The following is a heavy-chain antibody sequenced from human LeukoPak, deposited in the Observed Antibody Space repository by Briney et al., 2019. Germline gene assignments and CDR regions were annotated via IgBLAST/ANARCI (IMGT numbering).Heavy chain of an antibody. Sequence: PGGSLRLSCAASGFTFTSYYMHWVRQAPGQGLEWMGIINPSGGSTSYAQKFQGRVTMTRDMSTSTVYMELSSLRSEDTAVYYCASTAPYSSSYEFDYWGQGTLVTVSS. V-gene: IGHV1-46*01. CDR2: INPSGGST. D-gene: IGHD6-13*01. J-gene: IGHJ4*02. CDR1: GFTFTSYY. CDR3: ASTAPYSSSYEFDY.